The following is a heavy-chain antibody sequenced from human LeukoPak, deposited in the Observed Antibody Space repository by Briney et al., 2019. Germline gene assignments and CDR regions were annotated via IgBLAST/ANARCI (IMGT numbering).Heavy chain of an antibody. D-gene: IGHD6-19*01. CDR1: GYSISSNNW. Sequence: SETLSLTCAVSGYSISSNNWWAWIRQPPGKGLEWFGYIYYSGNTYYNPYNPSLTSRVTMSVDTSKNQFSLKLDSVTEIDTAMYYCARNQAVAANRGAFDIWGQGTMVTVSS. J-gene: IGHJ3*02. CDR3: ARNQAVAANRGAFDI. CDR2: IYYSGNT. V-gene: IGHV4-28*01.